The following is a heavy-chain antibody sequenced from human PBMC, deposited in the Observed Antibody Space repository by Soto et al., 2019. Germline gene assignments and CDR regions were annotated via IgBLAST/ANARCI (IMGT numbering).Heavy chain of an antibody. CDR2: IRSKAYGGTT. CDR3: SRQPESCVVMVAATPYAFDI. Sequence: PGGSLRLSCTASGFTFGDYAMSWFRQAPGKGLEWVGFIRSKAYGGTTEYAASVKGRFTISRDDSKSIAYLQMNSLKTEDTAVYYCSRQPESCVVMVAATPYAFDIWGQGTMVTVSS. D-gene: IGHD2-15*01. V-gene: IGHV3-49*03. CDR1: GFTFGDYA. J-gene: IGHJ3*02.